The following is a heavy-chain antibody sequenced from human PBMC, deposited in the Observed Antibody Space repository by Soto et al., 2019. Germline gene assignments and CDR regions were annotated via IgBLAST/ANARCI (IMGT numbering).Heavy chain of an antibody. V-gene: IGHV3-11*01. D-gene: IGHD3-22*01. CDR2: ISSSGSTI. CDR3: ARVGAVVIGSTENWFDP. Sequence: GGSLRLSCAASGFTFSDYYMSWIRQAPGKGLEWVSYISSSGSTIYYADSVKGRFTISRDNVKNSLYLQMNSLRAEDTAVYYCARVGAVVIGSTENWFDPWGQGTLVTVSS. J-gene: IGHJ5*02. CDR1: GFTFSDYY.